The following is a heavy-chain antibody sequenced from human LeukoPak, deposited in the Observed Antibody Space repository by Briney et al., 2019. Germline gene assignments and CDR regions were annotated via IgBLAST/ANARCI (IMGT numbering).Heavy chain of an antibody. CDR1: GFSFSSTL. V-gene: IGHV3-7*01. CDR2: IKEDGSEK. CDR3: ARDTYCSGGSCYSGPYYYYMDV. J-gene: IGHJ6*03. D-gene: IGHD2-15*01. Sequence: GGSLRLSCAASGFSFSSTLLTWVRQAPGKGLEWLANIKEDGSEKYYVDSVKGRFTISRDNAKNSLYLQMNSLRAGDTAVYYCARDTYCSGGSCYSGPYYYYMDVWGKGTTVTVSS.